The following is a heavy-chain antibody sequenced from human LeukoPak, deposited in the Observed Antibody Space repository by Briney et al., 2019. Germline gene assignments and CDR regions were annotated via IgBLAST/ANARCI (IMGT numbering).Heavy chain of an antibody. CDR3: AKDSLADIDY. CDR1: GFIFSTYC. CDR2: IRHDGSIK. J-gene: IGHJ4*02. V-gene: IGHV3-30*02. Sequence: GGSLRLACAASGFIFSTYCMDLVRQAPGKGLEWVDFIRHDGSIKNYADSVKGRSTISRDNSKNTLYLQMNSLRAEDTAVYYCAKDSLADIDYWGQGTLVTVSS. D-gene: IGHD3-16*01.